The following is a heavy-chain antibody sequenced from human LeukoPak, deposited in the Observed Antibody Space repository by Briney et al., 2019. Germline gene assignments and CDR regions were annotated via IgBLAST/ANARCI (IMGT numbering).Heavy chain of an antibody. CDR1: GFTFSSYG. V-gene: IGHV3-20*04. D-gene: IGHD4-11*01. CDR2: INWNGGNT. Sequence: GGSLRLSCAASGFTFSSYGMTWVRQAPGKGLEWVSGINWNGGNTGYADSVKGRFTISRDNAQNSLYLQMNSLRAEDTALYYCARVASNYDFDYWGQGTLVTVSS. CDR3: ARVASNYDFDY. J-gene: IGHJ4*02.